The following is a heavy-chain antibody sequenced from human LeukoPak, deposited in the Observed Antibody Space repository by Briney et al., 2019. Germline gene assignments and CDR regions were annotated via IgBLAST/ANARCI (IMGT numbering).Heavy chain of an antibody. Sequence: GGSLRLSCAASGFTFSSYRMSWVRQAPGKGLEWVANIRQDGSEKYYVPSVKGRFTISRENAKNSLYLQMNSLRAEDTAVYYCARRATYGDEACFDPWGQGTLVTVSS. CDR2: IRQDGSEK. V-gene: IGHV3-7*03. D-gene: IGHD4-17*01. CDR3: ARRATYGDEACFDP. CDR1: GFTFSSYR. J-gene: IGHJ5*02.